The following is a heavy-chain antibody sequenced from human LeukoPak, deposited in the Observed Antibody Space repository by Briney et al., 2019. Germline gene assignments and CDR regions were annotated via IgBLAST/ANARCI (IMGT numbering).Heavy chain of an antibody. D-gene: IGHD2-2*01. CDR3: ARYCSSTSCLGLLPVGFDP. Sequence: PGGSLRLSCAASGFTFSSYSMNWVRQAPGKGPEWVSSISSSSSYIYYADSVKGRFTISRDNAKNSLYLQMNSLRAEDTAVYYCARYCSSTSCLGLLPVGFDPWGQGTLVTVSS. CDR1: GFTFSSYS. CDR2: ISSSSSYI. J-gene: IGHJ5*02. V-gene: IGHV3-21*01.